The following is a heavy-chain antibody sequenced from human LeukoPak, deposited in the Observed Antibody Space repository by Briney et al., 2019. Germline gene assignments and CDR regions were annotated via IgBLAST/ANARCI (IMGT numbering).Heavy chain of an antibody. CDR2: IYFSGST. D-gene: IGHD3-22*01. CDR1: GGSVSSYY. Sequence: PSETLSLTCTVSGGSVSSYYWSWIRQPPGKGLEWIGYIYFSGSTNYNPSLKSRVAISVDTSNNQFSLKLSSVTTVDTAVYYCAHDSSGYYGHGGYMDVWGKGTTVTVSS. CDR3: AHDSSGYYGHGGYMDV. J-gene: IGHJ6*03. V-gene: IGHV4-59*02.